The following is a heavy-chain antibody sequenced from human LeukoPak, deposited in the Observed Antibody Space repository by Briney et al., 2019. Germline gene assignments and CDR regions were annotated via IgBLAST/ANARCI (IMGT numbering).Heavy chain of an antibody. V-gene: IGHV1-18*01. CDR1: GYTFTSYG. Sequence: ASVTVSCKASGYTFTSYGISWVRQAPGQGLEWMGWISAYNGNTNYAQKLQGRVTMTTDTSTSTAYMELRSLRSDDTAVYYCARDQYFSPSAVAGTHYYYYYMDVWGKGTTVTISS. CDR2: ISAYNGNT. CDR3: ARDQYFSPSAVAGTHYYYYYMDV. J-gene: IGHJ6*03. D-gene: IGHD6-19*01.